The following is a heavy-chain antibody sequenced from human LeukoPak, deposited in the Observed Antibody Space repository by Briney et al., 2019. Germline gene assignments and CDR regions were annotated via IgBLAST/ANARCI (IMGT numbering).Heavy chain of an antibody. CDR3: ATLANDILTGYYAGYFDY. CDR2: ISGSGGNT. CDR1: GFTFSSYA. J-gene: IGHJ4*02. Sequence: GGSLRLSCAASGFTFSSYAMSWVRQAPGKGLEWVSAISGSGGNTYYADSVKGRFTISRDNSKNTLYLQMNSLRAEDTAVYYCATLANDILTGYYAGYFDYWGQGTLVTVSS. V-gene: IGHV3-23*01. D-gene: IGHD3-9*01.